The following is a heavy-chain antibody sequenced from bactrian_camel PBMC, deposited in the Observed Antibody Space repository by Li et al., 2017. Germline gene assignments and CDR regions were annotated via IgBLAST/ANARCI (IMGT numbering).Heavy chain of an antibody. V-gene: IGHV3S53*01. Sequence: VPLVESGGGSVQAGGSLTLSCVASGYIYCMGWFRQAPGKEREGVASIDGAKNTNYAESVKGRFTISVDDANNVYLQMDNLQPEDTAMYYCAAPWAASCHEGNWKRVNEWGQGTQVTVS. CDR1: GYIYC. J-gene: IGHJ4*01. CDR2: IDGAKNT. D-gene: IGHD1*01. CDR3: AAPWAASCHEGNWKRVNE.